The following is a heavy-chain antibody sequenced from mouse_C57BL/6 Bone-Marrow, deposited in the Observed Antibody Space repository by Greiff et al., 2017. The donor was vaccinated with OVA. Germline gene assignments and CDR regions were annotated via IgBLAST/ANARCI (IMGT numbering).Heavy chain of an antibody. CDR2: INPGSGGT. J-gene: IGHJ3*01. V-gene: IGHV1-54*01. Sequence: QVQLQQSGAELVRPGTSVKVSCKASGYAFTNYLIEWVKQRPGQGLEWIGVINPGSGGTNYNEKFKGKATLTADKSSSTAYMQLGSLTSEDSAVYFCARDSSGPSWFAYWGQGTLVTVSA. CDR3: ARDSSGPSWFAY. D-gene: IGHD3-2*02. CDR1: GYAFTNYL.